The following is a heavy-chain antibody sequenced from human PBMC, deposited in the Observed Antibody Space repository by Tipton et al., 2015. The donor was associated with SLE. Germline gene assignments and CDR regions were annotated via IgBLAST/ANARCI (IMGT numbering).Heavy chain of an antibody. CDR1: GDSISSSAYY. Sequence: LRLSCTVSGDSISSSAYYWGWVRQPPGKGLEWIGTIFYSGSTYYNPSLESRVTISVDTSKNQFSLKVSSVTAADTAVYYCARAPGQLWPWDYWGQGTLVIVSS. V-gene: IGHV4-39*07. CDR3: ARAPGQLWPWDY. J-gene: IGHJ4*02. CDR2: IFYSGST. D-gene: IGHD5-18*01.